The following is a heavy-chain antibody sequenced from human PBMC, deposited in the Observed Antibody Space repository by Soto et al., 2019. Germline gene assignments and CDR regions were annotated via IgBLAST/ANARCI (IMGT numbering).Heavy chain of an antibody. J-gene: IGHJ3*02. CDR2: IYSGGST. CDR3: ARVEVYYYDSSGYPDAFDI. V-gene: IGHV3-66*01. D-gene: IGHD3-22*01. Sequence: GGSLRLSCAASGFTVSSNYMSWVRQAPGKGLEWVSVIYSGGSTYYADSVKGRFTISRDNSKNTLYLQMNSLRAEDTAVYYCARVEVYYYDSSGYPDAFDIWGQGTMVTVSS. CDR1: GFTVSSNY.